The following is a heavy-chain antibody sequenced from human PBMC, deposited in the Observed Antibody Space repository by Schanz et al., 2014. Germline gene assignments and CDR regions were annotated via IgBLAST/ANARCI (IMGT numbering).Heavy chain of an antibody. V-gene: IGHV4-61*02. CDR2: VFPNGIT. Sequence: QVQLQESGPGLVKPSQTLSLTCTVSGVSIRSGTYYWSWIRQPAGKALEWVGRVFPNGITNYNPPLKDRVTIPRDTSKNRFTQARASLAAADTAGYYCARNTSWRLDLWGRGTLVTVSS. D-gene: IGHD3-16*02. J-gene: IGHJ2*01. CDR1: GVSIRSGTYY. CDR3: ARNTSWRLDL.